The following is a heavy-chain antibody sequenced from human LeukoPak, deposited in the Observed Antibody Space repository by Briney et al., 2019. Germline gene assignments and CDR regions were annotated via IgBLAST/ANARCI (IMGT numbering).Heavy chain of an antibody. CDR1: GFTFSSYG. J-gene: IGHJ4*02. CDR2: IRYDGSNK. V-gene: IGHV3-30*02. Sequence: GGSLRLSCAASGFTFSSYGMHWVRQAPGKGLEWVAFIRYDGSNKYYADSVKGRFTISRDNSENTVHLQMNSLRVEDTALYHCSKDLGPDYDILTDWGQGTLVTVSS. D-gene: IGHD3-9*01. CDR3: SKDLGPDYDILTD.